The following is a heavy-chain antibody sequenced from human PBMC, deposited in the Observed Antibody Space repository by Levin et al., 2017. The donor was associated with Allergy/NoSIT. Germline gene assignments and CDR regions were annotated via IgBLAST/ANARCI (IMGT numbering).Heavy chain of an antibody. CDR1: GFTFSSYS. D-gene: IGHD2-2*01. V-gene: IGHV3-21*01. Sequence: GESLKISCAASGFTFSSYSMNWVRQAPGKGLEWVSSISSSSSYIYYADSVKGRFTISRDNAKNSLYLQMNSLRAEDTAVYYCARDLLVPAAETYNWFDPWGQGTLVTVSS. J-gene: IGHJ5*02. CDR3: ARDLLVPAAETYNWFDP. CDR2: ISSSSSYI.